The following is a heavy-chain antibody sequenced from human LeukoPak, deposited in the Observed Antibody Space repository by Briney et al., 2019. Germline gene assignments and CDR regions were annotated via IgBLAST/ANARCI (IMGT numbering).Heavy chain of an antibody. J-gene: IGHJ2*01. CDR2: IYYSGST. CDR1: GASISSGDYY. D-gene: IGHD4-11*01. Sequence: SQTLSLTCTVSGASISSGDYYWSWIRQPPGKGLECIGHIYYSGSTYYNPSLKSRVTISVDTSKNQFSLKLSSVTAADTAVYYCAKYSNSPYWYFDLWGRGTLVTVSS. V-gene: IGHV4-30-4*01. CDR3: AKYSNSPYWYFDL.